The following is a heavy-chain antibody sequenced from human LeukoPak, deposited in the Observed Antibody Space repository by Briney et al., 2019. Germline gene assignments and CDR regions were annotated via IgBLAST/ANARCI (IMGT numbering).Heavy chain of an antibody. J-gene: IGHJ4*02. V-gene: IGHV3-53*01. CDR1: GFTVSSNY. D-gene: IGHD4-17*01. CDR3: ARDRYGDYVLFADY. CDR2: IYSGGST. Sequence: GGSLRLSCAASGFTVSSNYMSWVRQAPGKGLEWVSVIYSGGSTYYADSVKGRFTISRDNSKNTLYLQMNSLRAEDTAVYYCARDRYGDYVLFADYWGQGTLVTVSS.